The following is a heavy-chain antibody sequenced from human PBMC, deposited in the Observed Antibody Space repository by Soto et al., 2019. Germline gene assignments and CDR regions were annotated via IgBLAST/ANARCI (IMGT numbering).Heavy chain of an antibody. D-gene: IGHD4-17*01. CDR3: ARLAYGYGDYPFDY. J-gene: IGHJ4*02. Sequence: GASVKVSCKASGGTFSSYAISWVRQAPGQGLEWMGGIIPIFGTANYAQKFQGRVTITADESTSTAYMELSSLRSEDTAVYYCARLAYGYGDYPFDYWGQGTLVTVSS. V-gene: IGHV1-69*13. CDR2: IIPIFGTA. CDR1: GGTFSSYA.